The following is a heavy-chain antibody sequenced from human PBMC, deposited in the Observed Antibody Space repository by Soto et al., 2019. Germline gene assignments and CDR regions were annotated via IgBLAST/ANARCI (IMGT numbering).Heavy chain of an antibody. D-gene: IGHD4-17*01. V-gene: IGHV1-46*02. Sequence: QVQLVQSGAEVKKPGASVKVSCKAFGYTFNAFYMHWVRQAPGQGLEWMGVINPSGEGTSYAQKFQGRVTMTRDTSTSTVYMELSSLRSEDTAVYYCARVALGYDYADVWGQGTTVTVSS. J-gene: IGHJ6*02. CDR3: ARVALGYDYADV. CDR1: GYTFNAFY. CDR2: INPSGEGT.